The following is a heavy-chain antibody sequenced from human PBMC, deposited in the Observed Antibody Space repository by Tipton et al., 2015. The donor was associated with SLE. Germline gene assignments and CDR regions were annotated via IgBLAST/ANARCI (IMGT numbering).Heavy chain of an antibody. CDR3: ARGEGSGWFVDGFDI. Sequence: TLSLTCTVSGGSVSSGSYYWSWIRQPPGKGLEWIGHIYSNGSTHYNPSLKSRVTISVDTSKDQFSLKLSSVTAADTAVYHCARGEGSGWFVDGFDIWGQGTMVTVSS. J-gene: IGHJ3*02. V-gene: IGHV4-61*01. CDR2: IYSNGST. D-gene: IGHD6-19*01. CDR1: GGSVSSGSYY.